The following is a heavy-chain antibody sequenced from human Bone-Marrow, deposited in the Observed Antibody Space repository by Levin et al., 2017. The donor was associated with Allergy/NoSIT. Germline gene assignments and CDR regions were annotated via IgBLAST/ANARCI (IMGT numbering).Heavy chain of an antibody. Sequence: GGSLRLSCTTSGFTFSGYWMHWVRQVPGKGLVWVSRINSDGSWTHYADSVKGRFTISRDNAKNTLYLQMRNLRTEDTAIYYCARDLMEGFDSWGRGTLVTVSS. V-gene: IGHV3-74*01. CDR3: ARDLMEGFDS. J-gene: IGHJ4*02. CDR1: GFTFSGYW. CDR2: INSDGSWT. D-gene: IGHD1-1*01.